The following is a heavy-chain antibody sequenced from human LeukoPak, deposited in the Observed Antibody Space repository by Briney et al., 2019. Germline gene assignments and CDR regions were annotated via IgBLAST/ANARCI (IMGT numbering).Heavy chain of an antibody. Sequence: ASVKVSCKASGYTFTNFPIGWVRQAPGQGLEGMGWISAYNGYTKYAPSLQGRVTITTDTSTSTAYMQLRSLRSDDTAMYYCARVGGNYEGLIDYWGQGTLVTVSS. CDR1: GYTFTNFP. J-gene: IGHJ4*02. D-gene: IGHD1-26*01. CDR2: ISAYNGYT. V-gene: IGHV1-18*01. CDR3: ARVGGNYEGLIDY.